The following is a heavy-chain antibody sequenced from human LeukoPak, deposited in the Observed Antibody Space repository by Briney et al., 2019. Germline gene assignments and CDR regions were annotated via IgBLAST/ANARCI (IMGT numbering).Heavy chain of an antibody. CDR3: AKATLIVVGRDWFDY. J-gene: IGHJ4*02. Sequence: GGSLRLSCAASGFTFSSYAMSWVRQAPGKGLEWVSAISGSGGSTYYADSVKGRFTISRDNSKNTLYLQMNSLRAEDTAVYYCAKATLIVVGRDWFDYWGQGTLVTVSS. CDR1: GFTFSSYA. V-gene: IGHV3-23*01. D-gene: IGHD3-22*01. CDR2: ISGSGGST.